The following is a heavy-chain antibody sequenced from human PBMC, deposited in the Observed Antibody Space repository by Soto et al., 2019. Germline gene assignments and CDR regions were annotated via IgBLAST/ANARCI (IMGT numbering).Heavy chain of an antibody. CDR1: GGSFSGYY. D-gene: IGHD6-6*01. CDR2: INHSGST. Sequence: SETLSLTCAVYGGSFSGYYWSWIRQPPGEGLEWIGEINHSGSTNYNPPLKSRVTISVDTSKNQFSLKLSSVTAADTAVYYCARGMGSKGGSIAARSAYYYGMDVWGQGTTVTVSS. V-gene: IGHV4-34*01. J-gene: IGHJ6*02. CDR3: ARGMGSKGGSIAARSAYYYGMDV.